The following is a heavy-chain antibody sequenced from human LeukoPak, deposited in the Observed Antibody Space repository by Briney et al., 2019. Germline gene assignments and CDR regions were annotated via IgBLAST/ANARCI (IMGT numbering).Heavy chain of an antibody. J-gene: IGHJ4*02. CDR2: ISTGSSTT. CDR1: EFAFSTYN. Sequence: GGSLRPSCAASEFAFSTYNMNWVRQAPGKGLEWVSYISTGSSTTYYADSVKGRFTISRDNVENSLYLQMNSLRDEDTAVYYCARVAAGYSVNYFDYWGQGTLVTVSS. CDR3: ARVAAGYSVNYFDY. D-gene: IGHD4-23*01. V-gene: IGHV3-48*02.